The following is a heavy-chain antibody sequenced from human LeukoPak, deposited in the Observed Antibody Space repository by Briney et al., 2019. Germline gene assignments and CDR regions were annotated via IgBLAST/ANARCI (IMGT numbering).Heavy chain of an antibody. CDR1: GFTFSSYT. V-gene: IGHV3-30-3*01. J-gene: IGHJ4*02. D-gene: IGHD3-22*01. CDR2: ISYDGSNK. Sequence: GGSLRLSCAASGFTFSSYTMHWVRQAPGQGLEWVAVISYDGSNKYYADSVKGRFTISGDTSKNTLYLQMNSPRAEDTAVYYCAKGTRDYYDSSGSLFDYWGQGTLVTVSS. CDR3: AKGTRDYYDSSGSLFDY.